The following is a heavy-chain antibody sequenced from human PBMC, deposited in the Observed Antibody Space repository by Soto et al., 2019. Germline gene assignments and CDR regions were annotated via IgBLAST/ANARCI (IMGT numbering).Heavy chain of an antibody. D-gene: IGHD3-16*01. Sequence: EVQLLESGGGLVQPGGSLRLSCAASGFTFSSYAMSWVRQAPGKGLEWVSTISTSGGSTYYADSVKGRFTISRDNSKNTQYLQMNSVTAEDPAVYYCAKAGLGAYSQGSYYFAYWGQGTLVTASS. CDR2: ISTSGGST. J-gene: IGHJ4*01. CDR1: GFTFSSYA. CDR3: AKAGLGAYSQGSYYFAY. V-gene: IGHV3-23*01.